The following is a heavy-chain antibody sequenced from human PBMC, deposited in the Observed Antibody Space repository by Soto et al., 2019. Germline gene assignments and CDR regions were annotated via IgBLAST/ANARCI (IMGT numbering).Heavy chain of an antibody. CDR1: GFTFSSYA. D-gene: IGHD3-10*01. V-gene: IGHV3-23*01. J-gene: IGHJ5*02. CDR2: ISGSGGST. Sequence: GGSLRLSCAASGFTFSSYAMSWVRQAPGKGLEWVSAISGSGGSTYYADSVKGRFTISRDNSKNTLYLQMNSLRAEDTAVYYCAKARRGKQFGTTKNNWFDPWGQGTLVTVSS. CDR3: AKARRGKQFGTTKNNWFDP.